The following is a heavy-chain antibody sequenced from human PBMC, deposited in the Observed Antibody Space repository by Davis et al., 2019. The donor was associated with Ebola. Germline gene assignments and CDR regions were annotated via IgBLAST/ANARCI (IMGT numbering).Heavy chain of an antibody. CDR3: ATTQWLREFDN. Sequence: ETLSLTCTVSGGSIGSYYWSWVRQAPGKGLEWVSVIYDQSTAYADSVRGRFIISRDKSNNTLYLEMNSLRVDDAAVYYCATTQWLREFDNWGQGTLVTVSS. CDR2: IYDQST. D-gene: IGHD6-19*01. V-gene: IGHV3-53*05. J-gene: IGHJ4*02. CDR1: GGSIGSYY.